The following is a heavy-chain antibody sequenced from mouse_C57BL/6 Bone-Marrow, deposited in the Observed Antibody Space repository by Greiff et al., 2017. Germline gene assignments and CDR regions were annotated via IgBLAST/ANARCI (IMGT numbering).Heavy chain of an antibody. CDR3: TTYDYDEGYYFDY. V-gene: IGHV14-1*01. D-gene: IGHD2-4*01. CDR2: IDPEDGDT. CDR1: GFNIKDYY. Sequence: EVQLQQSGAELVRPGASVKLSCTASGFNIKDYYMHWVKQRPEQGLEWIGRIDPEDGDTEYAPKFQGKATMTAGTSSNTAYLQLSSLTSEDTAVYYCTTYDYDEGYYFDYWGQGTTLTVSS. J-gene: IGHJ2*01.